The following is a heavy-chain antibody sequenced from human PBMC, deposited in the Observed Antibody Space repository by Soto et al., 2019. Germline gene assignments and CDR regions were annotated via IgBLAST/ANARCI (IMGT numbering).Heavy chain of an antibody. CDR3: ARTGGTTVVNSVDY. J-gene: IGHJ4*02. CDR2: IHYSGST. Sequence: SETLSLTCTVSGGSISSYYWSWIRQPPGKGLEWIGYIHYSGSTNYNPSLKSRVTISVDTSKNQFSLKLSSVTAADTAVYYCARTGGTTVVNSVDYWGQGTLVPVSS. D-gene: IGHD4-17*01. V-gene: IGHV4-59*01. CDR1: GGSISSYY.